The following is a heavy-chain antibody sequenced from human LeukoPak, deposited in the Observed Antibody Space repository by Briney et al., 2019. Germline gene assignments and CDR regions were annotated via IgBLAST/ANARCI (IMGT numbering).Heavy chain of an antibody. CDR1: GGSIYSSSYY. D-gene: IGHD3-22*01. J-gene: IGHJ3*02. CDR2: ISSSGST. V-gene: IGHV4-61*02. CDR3: ARGPYSYDSSGAFDI. Sequence: PSETLSLTCTVSGGSIYSSSYYWSWIRQPAGKGLEWIGRISSSGSTNYNPSLKSRVTISVDTSKNQFSLKLSSVTAADTAVYFCARGPYSYDSSGAFDIWGQGTMVTVSS.